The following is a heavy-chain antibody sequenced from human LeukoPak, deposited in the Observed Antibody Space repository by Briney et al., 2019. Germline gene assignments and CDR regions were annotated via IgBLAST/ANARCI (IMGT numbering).Heavy chain of an antibody. CDR1: GFTFSTYA. J-gene: IGHJ4*02. Sequence: GGSLRLSCEASGFTFSTYAMNWVRQAPGKGLEWVSAISGSGGSTYYADSVKGRFTISRDNSKNTLYLQMNSLRAEDTAVYYCAKQPYDSSGYYYELDYWGQGTLVTVS. V-gene: IGHV3-23*01. CDR2: ISGSGGST. D-gene: IGHD3-22*01. CDR3: AKQPYDSSGYYYELDY.